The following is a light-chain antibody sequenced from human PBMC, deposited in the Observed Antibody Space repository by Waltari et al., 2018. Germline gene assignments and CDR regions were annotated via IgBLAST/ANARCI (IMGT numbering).Light chain of an antibody. Sequence: QSALTQPPSASGSPGQSVTISCTGASSDIGAYSYFSWYQHYPGKAPKLILDDVDKRPSGVPDRVSGSKSGDTASLTVSGLQTEDEADYYCSSDAGSNNLGIFGGGTKLTVL. J-gene: IGLJ2*01. CDR3: SSDAGSNNLGI. CDR1: SSDIGAYSY. CDR2: DVD. V-gene: IGLV2-8*01.